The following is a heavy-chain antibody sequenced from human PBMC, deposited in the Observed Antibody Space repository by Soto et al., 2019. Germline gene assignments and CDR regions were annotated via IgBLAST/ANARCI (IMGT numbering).Heavy chain of an antibody. Sequence: VASVKVSCKASGGTFSSYALSWVRQAPGQGLEWMGGIIPILGTANYAHKLQGRVTITADESTSTAYMELSSLRSEDTAVYYCARLWRHLGSDYWGQGTLVTVSS. CDR3: ARLWRHLGSDY. V-gene: IGHV1-69*13. CDR2: IIPILGTA. D-gene: IGHD1-26*01. CDR1: GGTFSSYA. J-gene: IGHJ4*02.